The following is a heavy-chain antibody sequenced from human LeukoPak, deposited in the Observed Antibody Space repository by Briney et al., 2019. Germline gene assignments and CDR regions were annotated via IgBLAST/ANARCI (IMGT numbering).Heavy chain of an antibody. CDR3: ARDVDRMYQLPSMEVDY. V-gene: IGHV1-18*01. J-gene: IGHJ4*02. Sequence: ASVKVSCKASGYTFTSYDINWVRQATGQGLEWMGWISAYNGNTNYAQKLQGRVTMTTDTSTSTAYMELRSLRSDDTAVYYCARDVDRMYQLPSMEVDYWGQGTLVTVSS. D-gene: IGHD2-2*01. CDR1: GYTFTSYD. CDR2: ISAYNGNT.